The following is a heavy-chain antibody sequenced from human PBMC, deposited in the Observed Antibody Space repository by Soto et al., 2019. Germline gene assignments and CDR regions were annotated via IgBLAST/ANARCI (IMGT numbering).Heavy chain of an antibody. D-gene: IGHD5-18*01. CDR2: IYYSGST. J-gene: IGHJ4*02. Sequence: ETLSLTCTVSGGSISSSSYYWGWIRQPPGKGLEWIGSIYYSGSTYYNPSLKSRVTISVDTSKNQFSLKLSSVTAADTAVYYCASRGRGYSYGYDYWGQGTLVTVSS. CDR3: ASRGRGYSYGYDY. CDR1: GGSISSSSYY. V-gene: IGHV4-39*01.